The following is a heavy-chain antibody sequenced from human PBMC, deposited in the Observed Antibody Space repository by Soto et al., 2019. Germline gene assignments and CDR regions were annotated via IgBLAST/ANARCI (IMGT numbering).Heavy chain of an antibody. CDR2: IYYSGST. Sequence: QVQLQESGPGLVKPSQTLSLTCTVSGGSISSGDYYWSWIRQPPGKGLEWIGYIYYSGSTYYNPSLKSRVTISVDTSKNQFSLKLSSVTAADTAVYYCARLLGYCSSASCYRGGYYFDYWGQGTLVTVSS. D-gene: IGHD2-2*02. CDR1: GGSISSGDYY. J-gene: IGHJ4*02. CDR3: ARLLGYCSSASCYRGGYYFDY. V-gene: IGHV4-30-4*01.